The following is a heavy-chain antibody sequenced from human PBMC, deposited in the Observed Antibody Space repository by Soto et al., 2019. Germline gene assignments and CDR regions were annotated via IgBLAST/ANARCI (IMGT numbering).Heavy chain of an antibody. D-gene: IGHD6-13*01. J-gene: IGHJ5*02. CDR3: ARGLRAAAENWFDP. V-gene: IGHV4-31*03. CDR2: IYYSGST. Sequence: QVQLQESGPGLVKPSQTLSLTCTVSGGSISSGGYYWSWIRQHPGKGLEWIGYIYYSGSTYYNPSLKSRGTISVDTSKNQFSLKLSSVTAADTAVYYCARGLRAAAENWFDPWGQGTLVTVSS. CDR1: GGSISSGGYY.